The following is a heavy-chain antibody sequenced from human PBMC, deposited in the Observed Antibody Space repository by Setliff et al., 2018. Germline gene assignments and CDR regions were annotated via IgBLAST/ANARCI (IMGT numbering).Heavy chain of an antibody. D-gene: IGHD7-27*01. V-gene: IGHV3-23*01. CDR2: ISDSGVSK. CDR1: GFTFSSYA. J-gene: IGHJ4*02. CDR3: VKDRGTNWSEGFDS. Sequence: GGSLRLSCAASGFTFSSYAMSWVRQAPGKGLEWVSEISDSGVSKYYADSVMGRFSISRDNSKNTLSLQMNSLRAEDTAVYYCVKDRGTNWSEGFDSWGQGTLVTVSS.